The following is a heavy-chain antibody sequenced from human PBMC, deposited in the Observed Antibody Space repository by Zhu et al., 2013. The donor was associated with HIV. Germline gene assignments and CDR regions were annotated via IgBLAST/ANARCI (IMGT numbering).Heavy chain of an antibody. J-gene: IGHJ6*02. D-gene: IGHD3-22*01. V-gene: IGHV1-3*01. CDR3: ARNMFGSSGYYSYHNQMDV. CDR1: GYTFNNYI. CDR2: INAANGHT. Sequence: QVQLVQSGTEVKKPGAPVQVSCTASGYTFNNYIIHWVRQAPGQKLEWMGWINAANGHTKYSQNFQDRVTITRDTSATTAYMKLSSLRSGDTAVYYCARNMFGSSGYYSYHNQMDVWGQGTTVTVSS.